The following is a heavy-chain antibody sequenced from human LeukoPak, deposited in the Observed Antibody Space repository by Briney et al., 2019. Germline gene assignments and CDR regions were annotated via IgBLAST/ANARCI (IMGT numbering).Heavy chain of an antibody. CDR2: TYYRSKWYN. CDR1: GDSVSSNSAA. J-gene: IGHJ4*02. CDR3: ARFRPNVYSSSWYGGTGDSSGWYTDY. D-gene: IGHD6-13*01. V-gene: IGHV6-1*01. Sequence: SQTLSLTCAISGDSVSSNSAAWNWFRQSPSRGLEWLGRTYYRSKWYNDYAVSVKSRITINPDTSKNQFSLKLSSVTAADTAVYYCARFRPNVYSSSWYGGTGDSSGWYTDYWGQGTLVTVSS.